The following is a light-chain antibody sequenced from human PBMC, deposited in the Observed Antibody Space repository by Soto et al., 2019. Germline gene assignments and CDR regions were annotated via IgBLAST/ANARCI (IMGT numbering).Light chain of an antibody. CDR2: AAS. V-gene: IGKV1-17*01. CDR1: QGIRND. J-gene: IGKJ3*01. Sequence: DIQMTQSPSSLSASPGDRVTITCRASQGIRNDLAWYQQKPGKAPKRLIYAASSLEDGVPSRFSGSGSGTEFTLTISGLQPEDLATYYCLQHRSFPLFSFGPGTKVDLK. CDR3: LQHRSFPLFS.